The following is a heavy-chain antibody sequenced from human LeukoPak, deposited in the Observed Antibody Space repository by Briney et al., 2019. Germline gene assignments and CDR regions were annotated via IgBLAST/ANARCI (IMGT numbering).Heavy chain of an antibody. CDR3: AIRGGYNWNYYFDY. CDR2: IRYDGSIK. V-gene: IGHV3-30*02. D-gene: IGHD1-7*01. Sequence: GGSLRLSCAASGFTFSSYGMHWVRQAPGKGLEWLAFIRYDGSIKYYADSVKGRFTISRDNSKNTLYLQMNSLRAEDTAVYYCAIRGGYNWNYYFDYWGQGTLVTVSS. J-gene: IGHJ4*02. CDR1: GFTFSSYG.